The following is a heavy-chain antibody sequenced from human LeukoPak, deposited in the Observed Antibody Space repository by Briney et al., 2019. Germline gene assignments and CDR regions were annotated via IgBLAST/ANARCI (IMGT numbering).Heavy chain of an antibody. CDR1: GGSFSGYY. CDR3: ARQEAADYDFWSGPDLNWFDP. J-gene: IGHJ5*02. V-gene: IGHV4-34*01. D-gene: IGHD3-3*01. CDR2: INHSGST. Sequence: KPSETLSLTCAVYGGSFSGYYWSWIRKPPGKGLEWIGEINHSGSTNYNPSLKSRVTISVDTSKNQFSLKLSSVTAADTAVYYCARQEAADYDFWSGPDLNWFDPWGQGTLVTVSS.